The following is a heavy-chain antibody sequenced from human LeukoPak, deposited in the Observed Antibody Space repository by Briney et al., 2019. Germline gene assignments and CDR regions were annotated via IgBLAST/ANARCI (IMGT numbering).Heavy chain of an antibody. D-gene: IGHD6-6*01. CDR2: ISSSSSYI. CDR3: ARDRGGVAARRREGYYYYYGMDV. V-gene: IGHV3-21*01. J-gene: IGHJ6*02. CDR1: GFTFSSYS. Sequence: PGGSLRLSCAASGFTFSSYSMNWVRQAPRKGLEWVSSISSSSSYIYYADSVKGRFTISRDNAKNSLYLQMNSLRAEDTAVYYCARDRGGVAARRREGYYYYYGMDVWGQGTTVTVSS.